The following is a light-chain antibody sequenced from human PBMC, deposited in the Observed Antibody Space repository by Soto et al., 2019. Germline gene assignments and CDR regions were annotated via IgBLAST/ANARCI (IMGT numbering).Light chain of an antibody. J-gene: IGLJ1*01. CDR2: NTH. CDR3: LLFSGGADV. V-gene: IGLV7-43*01. CDR1: TGAVTSDYY. Sequence: QTVVTQEPSLTVSPGGTVTLTCASSTGAVTSDYYPNWFQQKHGQAPTSLIYNTHNRHSWTPARFSGSLLGNRAALTLSGALSEDEAEYYCLLFSGGADVFGPGPKVTVL.